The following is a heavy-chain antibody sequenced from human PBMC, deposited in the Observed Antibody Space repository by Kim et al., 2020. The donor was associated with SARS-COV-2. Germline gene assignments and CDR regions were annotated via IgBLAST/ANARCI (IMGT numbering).Heavy chain of an antibody. J-gene: IGHJ4*02. CDR1: GYRFPSYW. CDR3: ARSFDSSGLYFDS. CDR2: TYPGDSDT. V-gene: IGHV5-51*01. D-gene: IGHD3-22*01. Sequence: GESLKISCQGSGYRFPSYWLGWVRQMPGKGLEWMGTTYPGDSDTRYSPSFQGQVTISADKSITTAYLQWSSLKASDTAMYYCARSFDSSGLYFDSWGQGTPLTVPS.